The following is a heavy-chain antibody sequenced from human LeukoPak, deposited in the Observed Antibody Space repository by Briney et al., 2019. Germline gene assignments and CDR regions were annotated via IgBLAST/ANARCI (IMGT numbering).Heavy chain of an antibody. V-gene: IGHV3-9*03. CDR3: AKGSPSRGYFAY. Sequence: GGSLRLSCAASGFTFDDYAMHWVRQAPGKGLEWVSGISWNSGSIDYADSVKGRFTISRDNAKNSLYLQMNSLRAEDMALYYCAKGSPSRGYFAYWGQGTLVAVSS. CDR1: GFTFDDYA. J-gene: IGHJ4*02. CDR2: ISWNSGSI.